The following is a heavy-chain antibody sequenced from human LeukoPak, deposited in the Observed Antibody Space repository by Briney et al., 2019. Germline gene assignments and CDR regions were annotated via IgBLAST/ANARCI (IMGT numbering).Heavy chain of an antibody. D-gene: IGHD5-18*01. CDR3: TTVRGYSYGNFDY. J-gene: IGHJ4*02. CDR2: IKSKTDGGTT. V-gene: IGHV3-15*01. CDR1: GFTFSNAW. Sequence: PGGSLRLSCAASGFTFSNAWMSWVRQAPGKGLEWVGRIKSKTDGGTTDYAAPVKGRFTISRDDSKSTLYLQMNSLKTEDTAVYYCTTVRGYSYGNFDYWGQGTLVTVSS.